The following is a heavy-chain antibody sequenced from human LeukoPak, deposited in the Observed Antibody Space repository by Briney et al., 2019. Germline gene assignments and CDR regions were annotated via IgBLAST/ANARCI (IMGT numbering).Heavy chain of an antibody. J-gene: IGHJ4*02. CDR1: GLTFSGSA. V-gene: IGHV3-66*01. CDR3: ARGQWLLPN. CDR2: IYSGGST. D-gene: IGHD3-22*01. Sequence: PGGSLRLPCAASGLTFSGSAMSWVRQAPGKGLEWVSVIYSGGSTYYADSVKGRFTISRDNSKNTLYLQMNSLRAEDTAVYYCARGQWLLPNWGQGTLVTVSS.